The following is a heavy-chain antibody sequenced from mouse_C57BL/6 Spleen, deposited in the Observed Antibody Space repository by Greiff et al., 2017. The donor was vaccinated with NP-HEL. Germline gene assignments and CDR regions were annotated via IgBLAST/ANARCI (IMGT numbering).Heavy chain of an antibody. CDR2: ISGGGGNT. D-gene: IGHD1-1*01. Sequence: EVMLVESGGGLVKPGGSLKLSCAASGFTFSSYTMSWVRQTPEKRLEWVATISGGGGNTYYPDSVKGRFTISRDNAKNTLYLQMSSLRSEDTALYYCASFTTVVATGYFDVWGTGTTVTVSS. V-gene: IGHV5-9*01. J-gene: IGHJ1*03. CDR1: GFTFSSYT. CDR3: ASFTTVVATGYFDV.